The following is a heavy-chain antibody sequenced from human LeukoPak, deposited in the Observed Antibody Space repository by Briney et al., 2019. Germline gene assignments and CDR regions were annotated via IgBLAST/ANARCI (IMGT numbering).Heavy chain of an antibody. Sequence: SETLSLTCAVSGGSISSGGYSWSWIRQPPGKGLEWIGYIYHSGSTYYSPSPKSRVTISVDRSKNQFSLKLSSVTAADTAVYYCARVPGGGYFDYWGQGTLVTVSS. CDR3: ARVPGGGYFDY. D-gene: IGHD1-14*01. CDR1: GGSISSGGYS. CDR2: IYHSGST. V-gene: IGHV4-30-2*01. J-gene: IGHJ4*02.